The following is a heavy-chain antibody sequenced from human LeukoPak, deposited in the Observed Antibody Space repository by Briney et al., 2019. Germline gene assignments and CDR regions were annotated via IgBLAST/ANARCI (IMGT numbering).Heavy chain of an antibody. D-gene: IGHD2-2*01. J-gene: IGHJ5*02. V-gene: IGHV4-34*01. CDR2: INHSGST. CDR1: GGSFSGYY. CDR3: ARATYCSSTSCPLEWFDP. Sequence: SETLSLTCAVYGGSFSGYYWSWIRQPPGKGLEWIGEINHSGSTNYNPSLKSRVTISVDTSKNQFSLKLSSVTAADTAVHYCARATYCSSTSCPLEWFDPWGQGTLVTVSS.